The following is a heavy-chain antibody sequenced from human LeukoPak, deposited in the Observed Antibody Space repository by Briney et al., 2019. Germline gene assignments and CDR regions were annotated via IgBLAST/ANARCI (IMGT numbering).Heavy chain of an antibody. CDR1: GYSFTSYW. Sequence: KVSCKGSGYSFTSYWIGWVRQMPGKGLEWMGIIYPGDSDTRYSPSFQGQVTISADKSISTAYLQWSSLKASDTAMYYCARADILTGYQFFDYWGQGTLVTVSS. V-gene: IGHV5-51*01. CDR3: ARADILTGYQFFDY. D-gene: IGHD3-9*01. J-gene: IGHJ4*02. CDR2: IYPGDSDT.